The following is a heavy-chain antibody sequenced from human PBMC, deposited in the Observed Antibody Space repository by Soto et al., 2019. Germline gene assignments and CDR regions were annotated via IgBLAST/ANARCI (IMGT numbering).Heavy chain of an antibody. J-gene: IGHJ5*02. D-gene: IGHD3-22*01. CDR1: GGTFSSYV. CDR3: ASGTYYYDSSGYPSHGLDWFDP. CDR2: IIPIFGTA. Sequence: SVRVSCKAAGGTFSSYVISWVRHAPGQGLEWIGGIIPIFGTANYAQKFQGRVTITADESTSTAYMELSSLRSEDTDVYYCASGTYYYDSSGYPSHGLDWFDPWGQGTLVTVSS. V-gene: IGHV1-69*13.